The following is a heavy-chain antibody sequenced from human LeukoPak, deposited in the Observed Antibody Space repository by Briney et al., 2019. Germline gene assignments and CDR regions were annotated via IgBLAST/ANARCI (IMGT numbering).Heavy chain of an antibody. CDR1: GYSISSGYY. J-gene: IGHJ4*01. Sequence: SETLSLTCAVSGYSISSGYYWGWIRQPPGKGLEWIGSIYHSGSTYYNPSLKSRVTISVDTSKNQFSLKLSSVTAADTAVYYCARYSSSWDYWGQEPWSPSPQ. D-gene: IGHD6-13*01. CDR3: ARYSSSWDY. CDR2: IYHSGST. V-gene: IGHV4-38-2*01.